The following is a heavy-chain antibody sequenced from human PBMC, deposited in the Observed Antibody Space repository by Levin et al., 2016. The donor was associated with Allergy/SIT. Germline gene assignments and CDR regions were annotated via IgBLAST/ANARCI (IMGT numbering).Heavy chain of an antibody. V-gene: IGHV4-61*02. CDR2: IYTSGST. J-gene: IGHJ6*02. CDR1: GGSISSGSYY. Sequence: SETLSLTCTVSGGSISSGSYYWSWIRQPAGKGLEWIGRIYTSGSTNYNPSLKSRVTISVDTSKNQFSLKLSSVTAADTAVYYCASTRRVTTFSFDYYYGMDVWGQGTTVTVSS. D-gene: IGHD4-11*01. CDR3: ASTRRVTTFSFDYYYGMDV.